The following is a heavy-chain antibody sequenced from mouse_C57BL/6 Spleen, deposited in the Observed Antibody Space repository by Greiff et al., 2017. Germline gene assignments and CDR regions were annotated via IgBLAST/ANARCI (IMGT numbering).Heavy chain of an antibody. CDR2: INPNYGTT. J-gene: IGHJ4*01. CDR3: ARGMSMVTYYAMDY. D-gene: IGHD2-2*01. Sequence: VQLKESGPELVKPGASVKISCKASGYSFTDYNMNWVKQSNGKSLEWIGVINPNYGTTSYNQKFKGKATLTVDQSSSTAYMQLNSLTSEDSAVYYCARGMSMVTYYAMDYWGQGTSVTVSS. CDR1: GYSFTDYN. V-gene: IGHV1-39*01.